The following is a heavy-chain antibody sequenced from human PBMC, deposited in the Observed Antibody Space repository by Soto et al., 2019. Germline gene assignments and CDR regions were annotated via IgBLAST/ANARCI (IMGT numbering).Heavy chain of an antibody. CDR3: AREFPHETLRFDY. Sequence: EVQLVESGGGLVQPGGSLRLSCAASGFTVSSNYMSWVRQAPGKGLEWVSVIYSGGSTYYADSVKGRFTISRDNSKNTLYLQMNSLRAEDTAVYYCAREFPHETLRFDYWGQGTLVTVSS. J-gene: IGHJ4*02. D-gene: IGHD2-21*01. CDR2: IYSGGST. CDR1: GFTVSSNY. V-gene: IGHV3-66*01.